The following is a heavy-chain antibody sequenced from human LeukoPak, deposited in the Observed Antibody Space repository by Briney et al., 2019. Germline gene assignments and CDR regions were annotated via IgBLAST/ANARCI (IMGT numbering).Heavy chain of an antibody. CDR3: AREVGRSGSDY. Sequence: SETLSLTCTVSGGSISSYYWSWIRQPPGKGLEWIGYIYYSGSTNYNPSLKSRVTISVDTSKNQFSLKLSSVTAADTAVYYCAREVGRSGSDYWGQGTLVTVSS. V-gene: IGHV4-59*12. D-gene: IGHD3-3*01. CDR1: GGSISSYY. CDR2: IYYSGST. J-gene: IGHJ4*02.